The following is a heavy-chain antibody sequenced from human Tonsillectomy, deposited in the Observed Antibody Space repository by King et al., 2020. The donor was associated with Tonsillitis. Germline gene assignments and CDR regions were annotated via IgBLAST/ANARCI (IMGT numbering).Heavy chain of an antibody. CDR3: ASEREDYDSSGSHFDY. CDR2: INPSGGST. CDR1: GYTFTSYY. J-gene: IGHJ4*02. D-gene: IGHD3-22*01. Sequence: QLVQSGAEVKKPGASVKVSCKASGYTFTSYYMHWVRQAPGQGLEWMGIINPSGGSTSYAQKFQGRVTMTRDTSTSTVYMELSSLRSEDTAVYYCASEREDYDSSGSHFDYWGQGTLVTVSS. V-gene: IGHV1-46*03.